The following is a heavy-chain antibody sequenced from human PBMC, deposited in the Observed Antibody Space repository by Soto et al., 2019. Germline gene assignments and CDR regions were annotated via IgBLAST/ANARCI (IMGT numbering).Heavy chain of an antibody. CDR1: GYTFTSYY. J-gene: IGHJ6*02. D-gene: IGHD5-18*01. CDR2: INPSGGST. V-gene: IGHV1-46*01. CDR3: ARELYSYGSYYYYGMDV. Sequence: ASVKVSGKASGYTFTSYYMHWVRQAPGQWLEWMGIINPSGGSTSYAQKFQGRVTMTRDTSTSTVYMELSSLRSEDTAVYYCARELYSYGSYYYYGMDVWGQGTTVTVSS.